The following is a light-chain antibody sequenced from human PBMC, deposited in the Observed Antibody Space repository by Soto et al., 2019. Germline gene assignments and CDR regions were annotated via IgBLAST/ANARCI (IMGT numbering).Light chain of an antibody. CDR3: QQSYSTPIT. Sequence: DIQMTQSPYSLSAFVGDRFTITCRSSQSIASYLNWYQQKPGKAPKFLIYAASTLQSGVPSRFSGSGSGTDFTLTISSLQPEDFAAYFCQQSYSTPITFGQGTRWRL. V-gene: IGKV1-39*01. CDR1: QSIASY. J-gene: IGKJ5*01. CDR2: AAS.